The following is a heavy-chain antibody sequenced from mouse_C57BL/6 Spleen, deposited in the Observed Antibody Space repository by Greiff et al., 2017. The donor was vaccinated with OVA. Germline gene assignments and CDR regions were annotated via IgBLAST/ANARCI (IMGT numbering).Heavy chain of an antibody. J-gene: IGHJ2*01. Sequence: VKLYWIHGLDWIGNIDLSDTETKHNQKFKDKATFTVDKSSSTAYMQLSSLTSEDSAVYYCARLGSHYASDYWGQGTTLTVSS. V-gene: IGHV1-52*01. CDR2: IDLSDTET. CDR3: ARLGSHYASDY. D-gene: IGHD2-5*01.